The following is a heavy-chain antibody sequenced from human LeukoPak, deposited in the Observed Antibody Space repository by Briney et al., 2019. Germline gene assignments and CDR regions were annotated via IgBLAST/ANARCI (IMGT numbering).Heavy chain of an antibody. CDR1: GFSFSSYN. J-gene: IGHJ4*02. CDR3: ARDGVEYGSGGFYFDY. D-gene: IGHD3-10*01. Sequence: GGSLRLSCGAPGFSFSSYNMNWVRQAPGKGLEWVSSISRGSTTIYYADSVKGRFTISRDNAKNSLYLQMNSLRAADTAVYYCARDGVEYGSGGFYFDYWGQGTLVTVSS. V-gene: IGHV3-48*01. CDR2: ISRGSTTI.